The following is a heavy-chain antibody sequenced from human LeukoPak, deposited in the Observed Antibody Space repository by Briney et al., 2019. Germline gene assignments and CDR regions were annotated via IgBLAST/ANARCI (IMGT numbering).Heavy chain of an antibody. CDR2: ISDSGDST. J-gene: IGHJ4*02. V-gene: IGHV3-23*01. CDR3: AKVSTPLWGYSILFDY. D-gene: IGHD6-13*01. Sequence: GGSLRLSCAASGFTFSSYAMSWVRQAPGKGLEWVASISDSGDSTYYADSVKGRFTISRDNSKNTLFLQMNSLRAEDTAVYYCAKVSTPLWGYSILFDYRGQGTLVTVSS. CDR1: GFTFSSYA.